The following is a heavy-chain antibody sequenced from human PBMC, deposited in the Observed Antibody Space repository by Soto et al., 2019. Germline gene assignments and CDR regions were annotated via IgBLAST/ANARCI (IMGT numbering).Heavy chain of an antibody. CDR2: IWYDGSNK. V-gene: IGHV3-33*01. CDR1: GFTFSSYG. Sequence: HPGGSLRLSCAASGFTFSSYGMHWVRQAPGKGLEWVAVIWYDGSNKYYADSVKGRFTISRDNSKNTLYLQMNSLRAEDTSVYYCARGYFDSSGYCYMDEYYYYGMDVWGQGTTVTVSS. D-gene: IGHD3-22*01. CDR3: ARGYFDSSGYCYMDEYYYYGMDV. J-gene: IGHJ6*02.